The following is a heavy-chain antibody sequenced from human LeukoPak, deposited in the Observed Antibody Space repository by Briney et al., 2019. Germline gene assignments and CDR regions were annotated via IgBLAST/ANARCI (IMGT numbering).Heavy chain of an antibody. CDR1: GYTFTGYY. CDR3: ARDKLWKNYYYMDV. D-gene: IGHD2-21*01. V-gene: IGHV1-2*02. Sequence: ASVKVSCKASGYTFTGYYMHWVRQAPGQGLEWMGWINPNSDDTNYAQKFQGRVTRTRDTSINTAYMELSRLRSDDTAVYYCARDKLWKNYYYMDVWGKGTTVTVSS. CDR2: INPNSDDT. J-gene: IGHJ6*03.